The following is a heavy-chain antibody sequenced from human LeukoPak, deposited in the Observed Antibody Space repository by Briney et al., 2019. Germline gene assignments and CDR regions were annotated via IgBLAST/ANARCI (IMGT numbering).Heavy chain of an antibody. J-gene: IGHJ4*02. CDR2: ISDSGGTT. CDR1: GITLSNYG. CDR3: AKRGVVIRVILVGFHKEAYYFDS. D-gene: IGHD3-22*01. V-gene: IGHV3-23*01. Sequence: GGSLRLSCAVSGITLSNYGMSWVRQAPGKALEWVAGISDSGGTTSYADSAKGRVTISRDNHKNTLYLQMNSLRAEDTAVYFCAKRGVVIRVILVGFHKEAYYFDSWGQGALVTVSS.